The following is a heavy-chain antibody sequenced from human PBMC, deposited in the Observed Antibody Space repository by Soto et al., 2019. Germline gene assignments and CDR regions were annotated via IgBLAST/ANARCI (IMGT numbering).Heavy chain of an antibody. CDR1: GGSISSGDYY. Sequence: SETLSLTCTVSGGSISSGDYYWSWIRQPPGKGLEWIGYIYYSGSTYYNPSLKSRVTISVDTSKNQFSLKLSSVTAADTAVYYCARLGGNYDFWSGYYTWKYYFDYWGQGTLVTVSS. D-gene: IGHD3-3*01. J-gene: IGHJ4*02. CDR3: ARLGGNYDFWSGYYTWKYYFDY. V-gene: IGHV4-30-4*01. CDR2: IYYSGST.